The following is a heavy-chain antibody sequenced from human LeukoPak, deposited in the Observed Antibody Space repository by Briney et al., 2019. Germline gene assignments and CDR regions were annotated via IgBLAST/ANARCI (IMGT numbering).Heavy chain of an antibody. CDR3: ARSWSGSGMNWFDP. J-gene: IGHJ5*02. Sequence: GGSLRLSCAASGFTFSSYSMNWVRQAPGKGLEWVSSISSSSSYIYYADSVKGRFTISRDNAKNSLYLQMNSLRAEDTAVYYCARSWSGSGMNWFDPWGQGTLVTVSS. D-gene: IGHD3-10*01. V-gene: IGHV3-21*04. CDR2: ISSSSSYI. CDR1: GFTFSSYS.